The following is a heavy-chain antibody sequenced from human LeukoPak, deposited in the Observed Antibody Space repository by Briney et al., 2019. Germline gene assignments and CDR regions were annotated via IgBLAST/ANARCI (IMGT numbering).Heavy chain of an antibody. D-gene: IGHD6-13*01. Sequence: SETLSLTCTVSGDSVTTTNFYWGWIRQARGKGLEWIGSLYYGVNTYYKPSLKSRVTISVDTSLNQFSLILTSVTAADTGVYYCARLRVQQLASSYYMDVWGKGTTVTVSS. J-gene: IGHJ6*03. V-gene: IGHV4-39*01. CDR1: GDSVTTTNFY. CDR3: ARLRVQQLASSYYMDV. CDR2: LYYGVNT.